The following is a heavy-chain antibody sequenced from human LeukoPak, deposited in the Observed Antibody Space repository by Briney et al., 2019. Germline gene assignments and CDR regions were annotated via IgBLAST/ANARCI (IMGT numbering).Heavy chain of an antibody. CDR1: VGSFSDHY. CDR2: INHSGST. CDR3: AREDSAGDSEPTGAFDI. D-gene: IGHD4-17*01. J-gene: IGHJ3*02. V-gene: IGHV4-34*01. Sequence: SETLSLTCAVYVGSFSDHYWNWIRQPPGKGPEWIGEINHSGSTKYNPSLKSRVTISVDTSKNQFSLKVTSVTAADTAVYYCAREDSAGDSEPTGAFDIWGQGTMVTVPS.